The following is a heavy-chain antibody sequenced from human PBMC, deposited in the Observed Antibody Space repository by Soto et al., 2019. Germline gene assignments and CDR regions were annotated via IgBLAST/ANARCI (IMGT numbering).Heavy chain of an antibody. D-gene: IGHD2-21*01. J-gene: IGHJ4*02. CDR2: IYNTVST. Sequence: QVQLQESGPGLVEPSQTLSLTCTVSGGSVSSGGYFWSWIRQSPGKGLEWIGHIYNTVSTYGNPSLESRLTISVDTSMNQFSLRLNSVTAADTAVYFCAGGSDVDKVDSWGQGTLVTVSS. CDR1: GGSVSSGGYF. CDR3: AGGSDVDKVDS. V-gene: IGHV4-30-4*01.